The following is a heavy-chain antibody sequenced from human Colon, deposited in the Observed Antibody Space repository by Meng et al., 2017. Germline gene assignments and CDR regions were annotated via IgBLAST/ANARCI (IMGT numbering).Heavy chain of an antibody. Sequence: GGSLRLSCTASGFTFSDYGVSWFRQAPGKGLEWVGFIRREAVGGTAEYAASVEGRLTISRDDSKSIAYLQMNSLKTEDTAVYYCTRNFGDYRHIDFRGQGTLVTVSS. CDR1: GFTFSDYG. CDR2: IRREAVGGTA. J-gene: IGHJ4*02. CDR3: TRNFGDYRHIDF. D-gene: IGHD4-17*01. V-gene: IGHV3-49*03.